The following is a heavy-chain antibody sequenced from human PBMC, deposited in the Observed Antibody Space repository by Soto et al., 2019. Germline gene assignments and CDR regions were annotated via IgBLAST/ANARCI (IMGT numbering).Heavy chain of an antibody. V-gene: IGHV3-33*01. CDR2: IWYDGSNK. J-gene: IGHJ4*02. Sequence: GGSLRLSCAASGFTFSSYGMHWVRQAPGKGLEWVAVIWYDGSNKYYADSVKGRFTISRDNSKNTLYLQMTSLRAEDTAVYYCARWTYDSSGYYYFDYWGQGTLVTVSS. CDR3: ARWTYDSSGYYYFDY. D-gene: IGHD3-22*01. CDR1: GFTFSSYG.